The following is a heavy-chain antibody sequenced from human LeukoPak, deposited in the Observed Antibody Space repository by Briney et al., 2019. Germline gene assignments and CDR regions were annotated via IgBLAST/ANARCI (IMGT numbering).Heavy chain of an antibody. CDR1: GFTFHDYG. CDR2: ISWNGGST. D-gene: IGHD3-10*01. Sequence: SGGSLRLSCAASGFTFHDYGMSWVRQAPGKGLEWVSGISWNGGSTGYADSVKGRFTISRDNAKNSLYLQVNSLRAEDTALYYCARDHYYGSGSPHMDVWGKGTTVTVSS. V-gene: IGHV3-20*04. CDR3: ARDHYYGSGSPHMDV. J-gene: IGHJ6*03.